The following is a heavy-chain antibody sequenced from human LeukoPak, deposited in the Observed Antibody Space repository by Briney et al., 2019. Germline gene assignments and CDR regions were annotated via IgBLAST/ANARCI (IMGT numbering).Heavy chain of an antibody. D-gene: IGHD6-19*01. CDR3: ARDPASSGWPYFDY. CDR1: GFTFSDYW. CDR2: VHTDGVDT. V-gene: IGHV3-74*01. Sequence: GGSLRLSCAASGFTFSDYWMHWVRQAPGKGLVWVSRVHTDGVDTDYADSVKGRFTISRDNSKNTLYLQMNSLRAEDTAVYYCARDPASSGWPYFDYWGQGTLVTVSS. J-gene: IGHJ4*02.